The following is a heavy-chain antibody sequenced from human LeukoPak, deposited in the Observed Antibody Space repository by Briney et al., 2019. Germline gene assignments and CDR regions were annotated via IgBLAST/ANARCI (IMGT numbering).Heavy chain of an antibody. J-gene: IGHJ4*02. D-gene: IGHD3-9*01. CDR1: GYTFSGYY. Sequence: GASVKVSCKASGYTFSGYYMHWVRQAPGQGLEWMGWINPKSGGTNEAQKFHDRVTMTRDTSIRTAYMEVSRLRSDDTAVYYCARSPDILTGANFDYWSQGTLVTVSS. CDR2: INPKSGGT. V-gene: IGHV1-2*02. CDR3: ARSPDILTGANFDY.